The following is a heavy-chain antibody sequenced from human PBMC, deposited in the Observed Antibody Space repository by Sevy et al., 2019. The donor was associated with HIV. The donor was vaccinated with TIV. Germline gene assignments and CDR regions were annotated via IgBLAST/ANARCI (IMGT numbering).Heavy chain of an antibody. CDR1: GFTFSGSA. V-gene: IGHV3-73*01. J-gene: IGHJ4*02. CDR3: TRPGEYFDY. Sequence: GGSLRLSCAASGFTFSGSAMHWVRQASGKGLEWVGRIRSKANSYATAHAASVKGRFTISRDDSKNTAYLQMNSLKTEDTAVYYCTRPGEYFDYWGQGTLVTVSS. D-gene: IGHD2-21*01. CDR2: IRSKANSYAT.